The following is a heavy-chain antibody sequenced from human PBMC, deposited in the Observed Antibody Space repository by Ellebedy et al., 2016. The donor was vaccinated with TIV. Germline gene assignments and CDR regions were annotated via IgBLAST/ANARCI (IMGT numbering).Heavy chain of an antibody. J-gene: IGHJ5*02. CDR2: IWYDGSNK. CDR3: ARSRIVVVDRRQRNWFDP. Sequence: GESLKISCAASGFTFSSYGMHWVRQAPGKGLEWVAVIWYDGSNKHYADSVDGRFTISRNNSKNTLYLQMNSLRVEDTAVYYCARSRIVVVDRRQRNWFDPWGQGTLVTVSS. D-gene: IGHD2-15*01. V-gene: IGHV3-33*01. CDR1: GFTFSSYG.